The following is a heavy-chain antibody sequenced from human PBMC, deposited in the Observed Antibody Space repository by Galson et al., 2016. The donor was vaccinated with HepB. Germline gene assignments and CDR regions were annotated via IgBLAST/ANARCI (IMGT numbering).Heavy chain of an antibody. CDR2: IWYDGSNK. Sequence: SLRLSCAASGFTFITYGMHWVRQAPGKGLEWVAVIWYDGSNKYYADSVKGRFTISRDNSKNMLFLQMNSLRVEDTAVYYCAKLDCGRNCPRDYWGQGTQVTVSS. V-gene: IGHV3-33*06. CDR1: GFTFITYG. CDR3: AKLDCGRNCPRDY. D-gene: IGHD2-21*02. J-gene: IGHJ4*02.